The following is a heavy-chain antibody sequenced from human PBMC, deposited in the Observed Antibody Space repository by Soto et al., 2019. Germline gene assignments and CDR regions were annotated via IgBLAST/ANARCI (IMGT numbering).Heavy chain of an antibody. CDR1: GGTFSSYA. CDR3: ARDGRYCSGGSCYLYYGDYSRWFDP. Sequence: SVKVSCKASGGTFSSYAISWVRQAPGQGLEWMGGIIANFGKTNYAQKLQGRVTMTTDASTSTAYMELRSLRSEDTAVYYCARDGRYCSGGSCYLYYGDYSRWFDPWGQGTLVTVSS. D-gene: IGHD2-15*01. CDR2: IIANFGKT. J-gene: IGHJ5*02. V-gene: IGHV1-69*05.